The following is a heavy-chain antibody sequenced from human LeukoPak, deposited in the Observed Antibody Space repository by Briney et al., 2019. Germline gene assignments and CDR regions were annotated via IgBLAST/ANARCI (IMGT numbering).Heavy chain of an antibody. J-gene: IGHJ4*02. Sequence: GESLKISCKGSGYTFNTYWIGWVRQMPGKGLEWMGIIYPGDSDTRYSPSFQGQVAISADKSISTAYLQWSSLKASDSAMYYCARLRTYGDYALNYWGQGTLVTVSS. CDR2: IYPGDSDT. CDR1: GYTFNTYW. D-gene: IGHD4-17*01. V-gene: IGHV5-51*01. CDR3: ARLRTYGDYALNY.